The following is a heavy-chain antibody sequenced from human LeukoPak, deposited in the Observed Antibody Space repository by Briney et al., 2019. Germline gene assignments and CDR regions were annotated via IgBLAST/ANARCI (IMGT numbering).Heavy chain of an antibody. J-gene: IGHJ4*02. CDR1: GGSFSGYY. D-gene: IGHD2-2*01. CDR3: ARGPDIVVVPARAPFDY. CDR2: INHSGST. Sequence: SETLSLTCAVYGGSFSGYYWSWLRQPPGKGLEWIGEINHSGSTKYNPSLKSRVTISVDTSKNQFSLKLSSVTAADTPVYYCARGPDIVVVPARAPFDYWGQGTLVTVSS. V-gene: IGHV4-34*01.